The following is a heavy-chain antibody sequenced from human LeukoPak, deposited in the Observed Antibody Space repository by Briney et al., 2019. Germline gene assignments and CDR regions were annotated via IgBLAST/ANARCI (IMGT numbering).Heavy chain of an antibody. D-gene: IGHD3-3*01. V-gene: IGHV3-30*03. CDR2: ISYDGSSK. J-gene: IGHJ6*02. CDR1: GFTFSRYG. CDR3: ARDPRIKLYSYGMDV. Sequence: GRSLRLSCAASGFTFSRYGMHWVRQAPGKGLGWVAVISYDGSSKYYADSVKGRFIISRDNSKNTLNLQMNSLRAEDTAVYYCARDPRIKLYSYGMDVWGQGTTVTVSS.